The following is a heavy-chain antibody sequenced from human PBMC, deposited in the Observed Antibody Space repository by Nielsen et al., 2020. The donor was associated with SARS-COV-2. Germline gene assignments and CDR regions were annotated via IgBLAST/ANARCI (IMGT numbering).Heavy chain of an antibody. J-gene: IGHJ6*03. Sequence: WIRQPPGKGLEWVAVIWYDGSNKYYADSVKGRFTISRDNSKNTLYLQMNSLRAEDTAVYYCARGLRGSDFWSGSIDYYMDVWDKGTTVTVSS. V-gene: IGHV3-33*01. CDR2: IWYDGSNK. D-gene: IGHD3-3*01. CDR3: ARGLRGSDFWSGSIDYYMDV.